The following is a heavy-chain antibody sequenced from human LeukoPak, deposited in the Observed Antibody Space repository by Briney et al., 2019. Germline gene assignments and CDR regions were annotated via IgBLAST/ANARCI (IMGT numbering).Heavy chain of an antibody. Sequence: PSETLSLTCTVSGGSISSSSYYWGWIRQPPGKGLEWIGSIYYSGSTYYNPSLKSRVTISVDTSKNQFSLKLSSVTAADTAVYYCARGAEQQLIDWGQGTLVTVSS. CDR1: GGSISSSSYY. D-gene: IGHD6-13*01. CDR2: IYYSGST. V-gene: IGHV4-39*07. CDR3: ARGAEQQLID. J-gene: IGHJ4*02.